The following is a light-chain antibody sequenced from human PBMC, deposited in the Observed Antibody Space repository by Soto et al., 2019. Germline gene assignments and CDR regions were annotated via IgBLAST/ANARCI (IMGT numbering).Light chain of an antibody. V-gene: IGKV3-15*01. CDR1: QSVSIN. CDR2: GAS. CDR3: QQYNNWPLT. J-gene: IGKJ4*01. Sequence: EIMMTQSPAILSVSPVERATLSCRASQSVSINLAWYKQKPDQVPRLLIYGASSRATGIPARFSGSGSGTDFTLTISSLQSEDFAVYYCQQYNNWPLTFGGGTKVDIK.